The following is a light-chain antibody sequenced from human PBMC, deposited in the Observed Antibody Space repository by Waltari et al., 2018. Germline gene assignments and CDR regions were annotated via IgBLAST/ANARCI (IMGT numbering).Light chain of an antibody. Sequence: DIQLTQSPSFLSASVGDRVTITCRASLDISSSLAWYQQKPGRAPKLLIYAAYTLQRGVPSRLSGSGSGTEFTLTISSLQPEDFVTYYCQQVNNYPFTFGPGTILDVK. CDR3: QQVNNYPFT. J-gene: IGKJ3*01. CDR1: LDISSS. V-gene: IGKV1-9*01. CDR2: AAY.